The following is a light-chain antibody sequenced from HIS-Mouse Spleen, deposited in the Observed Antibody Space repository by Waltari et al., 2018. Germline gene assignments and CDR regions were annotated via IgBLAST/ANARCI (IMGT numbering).Light chain of an antibody. V-gene: IGLV3-10*01. CDR2: EDS. J-gene: IGLJ3*02. CDR1: ALPKKY. Sequence: SYELTQPPSVSVSPGQTARITCSGDALPKKYAYWYQQKSGQAPVLVIYEDSKRPSGIPERFSGSSSGTMATLTISGVQAEDEADYYCQSADSSGTWVFGGGTKLTVL. CDR3: QSADSSGTWV.